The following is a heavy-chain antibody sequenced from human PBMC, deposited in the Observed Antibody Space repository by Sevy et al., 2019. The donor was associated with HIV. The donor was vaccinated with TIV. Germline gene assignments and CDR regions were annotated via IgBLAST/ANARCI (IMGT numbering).Heavy chain of an antibody. Sequence: KQSQTLSLTCTVSGGSISSGYYWSWIRQHPGKGLEWIGYIYYSGSTYYNPSLNSRVTITLDTSKNQFSLMLSSVTAADTAVYYCAMSRAGYSDFDYWGQGTLVTVSS. CDR1: GGSISSGYY. CDR2: IYYSGST. D-gene: IGHD4-4*01. CDR3: AMSRAGYSDFDY. V-gene: IGHV4-31*03. J-gene: IGHJ4*02.